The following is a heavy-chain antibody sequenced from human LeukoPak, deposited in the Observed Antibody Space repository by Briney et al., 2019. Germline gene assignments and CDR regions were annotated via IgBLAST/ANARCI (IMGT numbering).Heavy chain of an antibody. D-gene: IGHD6-13*01. V-gene: IGHV3-23*01. CDR3: AKRIQYSSSWCYIDY. CDR2: ILPGGDST. CDR1: GFTFSSYV. J-gene: IGHJ4*02. Sequence: GGSLRLSCAASGFTFSSYVMTWVRQAPGKGLEWVSSILPGGDSTYYADSVKGRFTTSRDNSKNTLFLQMNSLRVEDTAVYYCAKRIQYSSSWCYIDYRGQGTLVTVSS.